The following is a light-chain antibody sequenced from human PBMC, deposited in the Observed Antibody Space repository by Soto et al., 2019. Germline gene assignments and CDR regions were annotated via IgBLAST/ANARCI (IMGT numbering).Light chain of an antibody. V-gene: IGKV1-27*01. J-gene: IGKJ3*01. CDR2: AAS. Sequence: DIQMTQSPSSLSASVGDRVTITCRASQGINNYVAWYQQKPGKAPKLLIYAASTLQSVVPSRFSGSGSGTEFTLTISSLQPEDVATYSCQKYNSVPLFGPGTRVDIK. CDR1: QGINNY. CDR3: QKYNSVPL.